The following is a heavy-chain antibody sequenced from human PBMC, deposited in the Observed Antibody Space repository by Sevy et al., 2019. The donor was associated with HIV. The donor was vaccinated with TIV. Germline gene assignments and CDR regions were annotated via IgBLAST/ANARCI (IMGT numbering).Heavy chain of an antibody. Sequence: ASVKVSCKASGYTFTVYYMHWVRQAPGQGLEWMGWINPNSGGTNYAQKFQGRVTMTRDTSISTAYMELSRLRSDDTAVYYCARVRIAGTAGPAEYNWFDPWGQGTLVTVSS. CDR1: GYTFTVYY. D-gene: IGHD3-10*01. V-gene: IGHV1-2*02. J-gene: IGHJ5*02. CDR2: INPNSGGT. CDR3: ARVRIAGTAGPAEYNWFDP.